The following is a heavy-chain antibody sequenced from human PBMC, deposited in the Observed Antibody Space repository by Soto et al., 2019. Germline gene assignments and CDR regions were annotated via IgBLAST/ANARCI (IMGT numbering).Heavy chain of an antibody. CDR2: ISSSSGST. Sequence: GSLILSCAASGFTFSSYAMSGVRQAPGKGLEWVSAISSSSGSTYYADSLKGRITISRDNAKNSLFLQMNSLRAEDTAVYYCVRSGTARXLRHSWFDTWGQGTLVTVSS. D-gene: IGHD1-1*01. CDR3: VRSGTARXLRHSWFDT. CDR1: GFTFSSYA. J-gene: IGHJ5*02. V-gene: IGHV3-23*01.